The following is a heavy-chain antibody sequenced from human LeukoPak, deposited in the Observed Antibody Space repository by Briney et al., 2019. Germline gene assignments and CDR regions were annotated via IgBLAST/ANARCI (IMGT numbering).Heavy chain of an antibody. CDR3: SRDRYYEPLDY. D-gene: IGHD3-22*01. V-gene: IGHV4-39*02. Sequence: SETLSLTCTVSGGSISSSSYYWGWIRQPPGKGLEWIGSIYYSGGTYYNPSLKSRVTISVDTSKNQFSLKLSSVTAADTAVYYCSRDRYYEPLDYWGQGTLVTVST. CDR2: IYYSGGT. CDR1: GGSISSSSYY. J-gene: IGHJ4*02.